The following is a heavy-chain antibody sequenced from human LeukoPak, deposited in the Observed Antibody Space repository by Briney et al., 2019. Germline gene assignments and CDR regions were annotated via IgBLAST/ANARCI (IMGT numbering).Heavy chain of an antibody. V-gene: IGHV3-7*01. CDR2: IKQDGSEK. CDR1: GFTFSSYW. J-gene: IGHJ6*03. Sequence: GGSLRLSCAASGFTFSSYWMSWVRQAPGKGLEWVANIKQDGSEKYYVDSVKGRFTISRDNAKNSLYLQMNSLRAEDTAVYYCARGRGDYYDSSGYYGWHYYYMDVWGKGTTVTVSS. D-gene: IGHD3-22*01. CDR3: ARGRGDYYDSSGYYGWHYYYMDV.